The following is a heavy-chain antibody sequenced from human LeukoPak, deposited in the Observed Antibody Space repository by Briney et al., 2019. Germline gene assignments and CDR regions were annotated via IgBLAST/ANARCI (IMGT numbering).Heavy chain of an antibody. CDR3: ARGKPPAGNYYYYYMDV. CDR1: GGSFSGYY. Sequence: SETLSLTCAVYGGSFSGYYWSWIRQPPGKGLEWIGEINHSGSTNYNPSLKSRVTISVDTSKNQFSLKLSSVTAANTAVYYCARGKPPAGNYYYYYMDVWGKGTTVTVSS. V-gene: IGHV4-34*01. D-gene: IGHD3-10*01. CDR2: INHSGST. J-gene: IGHJ6*03.